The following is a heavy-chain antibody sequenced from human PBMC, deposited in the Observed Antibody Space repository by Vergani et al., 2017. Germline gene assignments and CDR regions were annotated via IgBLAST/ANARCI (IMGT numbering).Heavy chain of an antibody. CDR2: IKQDGSEK. CDR1: GFTFSSYW. D-gene: IGHD3-10*01. V-gene: IGHV3-7*01. CDR3: ARDDYGSGSYYYYYYGMDV. Sequence: EVQLVESGGGLVQPGGSLRLSCAASGFTFSSYWMSWVRQAPGKGLEWVANIKQDGSEKYYVDSVKGRFTISRDNAKNSLYLQMNSLRAEDTAVYYCARDDYGSGSYYYYYYGMDVWGQGTTVTVSS. J-gene: IGHJ6*02.